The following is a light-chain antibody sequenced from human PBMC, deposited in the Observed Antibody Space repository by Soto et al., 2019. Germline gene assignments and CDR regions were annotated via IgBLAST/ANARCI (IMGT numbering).Light chain of an antibody. Sequence: QSALTQPASVSGSPGQPITISCTGTSSDVGSFDSVAWYQHNPGKAPKLMIYDVSNRPSGVSSRFSGSKSGNTASLSISGLQTEDEANSYCSSFTTRSTLVFGTGTKVTVL. CDR1: SSDVGSFDS. J-gene: IGLJ1*01. V-gene: IGLV2-14*01. CDR2: DVS. CDR3: SSFTTRSTLV.